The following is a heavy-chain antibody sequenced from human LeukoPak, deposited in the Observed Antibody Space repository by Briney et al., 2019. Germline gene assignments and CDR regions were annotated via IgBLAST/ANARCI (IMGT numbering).Heavy chain of an antibody. CDR1: GGSLSDSFSDYY. CDR2: INHGGTT. J-gene: IGHJ3*02. CDR3: ARPLCSAGRSCYSPNAFGI. Sequence: SETLSLTCAVYGGSLSDSFSDYYWSWIRQPPGKGPEWIGQINHGGTTNYNPSLKSRVTMSVDTSKNQFSVKLTSVTAADTAVYYCARPLCSAGRSCYSPNAFGIWGQGTMVTVSS. V-gene: IGHV4-34*01. D-gene: IGHD2-15*01.